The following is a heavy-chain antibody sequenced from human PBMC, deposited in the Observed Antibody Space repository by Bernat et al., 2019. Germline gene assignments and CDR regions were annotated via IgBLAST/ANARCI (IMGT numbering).Heavy chain of an antibody. D-gene: IGHD4-17*01. V-gene: IGHV1-2*04. CDR2: INPNSGGT. Sequence: QVQLVQSGAEVKKPGASVKVSCKASGYTFTGYYMHWVRQAPGQGREWMGWINPNSGGTNYAQKFQGWVTMTRDTSISTAYMELSRLRSDDTAVYYCARVRDDYGDSDYYYGMDVWGQGTTVTVSS. CDR1: GYTFTGYY. CDR3: ARVRDDYGDSDYYYGMDV. J-gene: IGHJ6*02.